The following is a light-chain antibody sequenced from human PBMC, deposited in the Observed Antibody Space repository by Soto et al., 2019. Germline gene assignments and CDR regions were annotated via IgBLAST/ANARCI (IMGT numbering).Light chain of an antibody. CDR3: TSYTSSITYV. V-gene: IGLV2-14*01. CDR1: SSDVGGYNY. CDR2: EVS. J-gene: IGLJ1*01. Sequence: QSALTQPASVSGSPGQSITISCTGTSSDVGGYNYDSWYQQHPGKAPKLMIYEVSNRPSGVSNRFSGSKSGNTASLTISGLPAEDEDDYYCTSYTSSITYVFGTGTKVTVL.